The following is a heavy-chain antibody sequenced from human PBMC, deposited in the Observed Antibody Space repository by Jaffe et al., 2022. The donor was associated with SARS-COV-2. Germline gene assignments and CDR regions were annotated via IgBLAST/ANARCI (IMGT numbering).Heavy chain of an antibody. CDR2: INPNSGGT. CDR1: GYTFTGYY. D-gene: IGHD1-20*01. J-gene: IGHJ3*02. V-gene: IGHV1-2*06. CDR3: ARDRVTGTTGLFQHDAFDI. Sequence: QVQLVQSGAEVKKPGASVKVSCKASGYTFTGYYMHWVRQAPGQGLEWMGRINPNSGGTNYAQKFQGRVTMTRDTSISTAYMELSRLRSDDTAVYYCARDRVTGTTGLFQHDAFDIWGQGTMVTVSS.